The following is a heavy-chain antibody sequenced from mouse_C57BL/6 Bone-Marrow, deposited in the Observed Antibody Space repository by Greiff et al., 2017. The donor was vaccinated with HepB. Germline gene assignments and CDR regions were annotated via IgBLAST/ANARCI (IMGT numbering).Heavy chain of an antibody. V-gene: IGHV5-4*01. CDR3: ARDCDEYGVDYAMDY. D-gene: IGHD1-1*01. Sequence: EVQGLESGAGLVKPGGSLKLSCAASGFTFTSYSMSWVRQTPEKRLEWVATISDGGSYTYYADNVKGRFTISRDNAKNNLYLQMSHLKSEDTAVYYGARDCDEYGVDYAMDYWGQGTSVTVSS. J-gene: IGHJ4*01. CDR1: GFTFTSYS. CDR2: ISDGGSYT.